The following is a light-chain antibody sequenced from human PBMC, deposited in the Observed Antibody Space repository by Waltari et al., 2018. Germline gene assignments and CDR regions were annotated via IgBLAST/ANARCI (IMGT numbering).Light chain of an antibody. V-gene: IGKV1-5*03. J-gene: IGKJ2*01. CDR3: LQYNSVPYT. CDR2: KVS. Sequence: DIQMTQSPSSLSASVGDTVTITCRASQSFRSWLAWYQQKPGKSPKLLIYKVSSLQTGVPLRFSCSESGTDFTLTINNLQPEDFATYHCLQYNSVPYTFGQGT. CDR1: QSFRSW.